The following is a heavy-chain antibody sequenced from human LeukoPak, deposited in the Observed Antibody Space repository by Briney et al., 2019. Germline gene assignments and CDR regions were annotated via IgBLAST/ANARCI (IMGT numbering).Heavy chain of an antibody. CDR2: TRNRPNSYTT. D-gene: IGHD3-22*01. CDR1: GFTFTDLY. CDR3: VRDYYESSGSTYYFDY. J-gene: IGHJ4*02. V-gene: IGHV3-72*01. Sequence: GGSLRLSCAASGFTFTDLYMDWVRQAPGKGLEWVGRTRNRPNSYTTEYAASVKGRFTISRDDSKNSLYLQMNSLKTEDTAVYYCVRDYYESSGSTYYFDYWGQGTLVTVSS.